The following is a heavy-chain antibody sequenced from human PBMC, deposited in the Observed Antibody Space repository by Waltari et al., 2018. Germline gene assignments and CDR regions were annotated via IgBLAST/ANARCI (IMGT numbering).Heavy chain of an antibody. CDR1: GFTFSSYA. CDR2: ISGSGGST. J-gene: IGHJ4*02. CDR3: ANKGGRITMVQGVIMTN. D-gene: IGHD3-10*01. V-gene: IGHV3-23*01. Sequence: EVQLLESGGGLVQPGGSLRLSCTASGFTFSSYAMSWVRQAPGKGLEWVSAISGSGGSTYYADSVKGRFTISRDNYKNTLYLQMNSLRAEDTAVYYCANKGGRITMVQGVIMTNWGQGTLVTVSS.